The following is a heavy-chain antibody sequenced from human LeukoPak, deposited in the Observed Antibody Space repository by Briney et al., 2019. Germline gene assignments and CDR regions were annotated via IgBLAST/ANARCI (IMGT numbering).Heavy chain of an antibody. Sequence: SETLSLTCAVSGGPISSNNWWSWVRQPPGKGLEWIGEIYHSGRPNYNPSLKSRVTISVDKSRKHFSLNLSSVTAADTAVYYCARVNINNWHSCDYWGQGTLVTVSS. CDR2: IYHSGRP. D-gene: IGHD1-1*01. V-gene: IGHV4-4*02. CDR3: ARVNINNWHSCDY. J-gene: IGHJ4*02. CDR1: GGPISSNNW.